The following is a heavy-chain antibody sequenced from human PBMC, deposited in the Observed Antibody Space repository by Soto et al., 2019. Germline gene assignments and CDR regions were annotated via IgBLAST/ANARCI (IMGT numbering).Heavy chain of an antibody. CDR2: IWYDGSNK. V-gene: IGHV3-33*01. CDR1: GFTFSSYG. Sequence: GGSLRLSCAASGFTFSSYGMHWVRQAPGKGLEWVAVIWYDGSNKYYADSVKGRFTISRDNSKNTLYLQMNSLRAEDTAVYYCAREQGSVVVTAISYYYGMDVWGQGTTVTVSS. J-gene: IGHJ6*02. CDR3: AREQGSVVVTAISYYYGMDV. D-gene: IGHD2-21*02.